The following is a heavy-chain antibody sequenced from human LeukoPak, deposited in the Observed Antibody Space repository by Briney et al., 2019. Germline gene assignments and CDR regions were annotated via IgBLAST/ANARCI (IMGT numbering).Heavy chain of an antibody. CDR3: AHQGSDFWSGDYPNFDY. D-gene: IGHD3-3*01. J-gene: IGHJ4*02. Sequence: SGPTLVKPTQTLTLTYTFSGFSLSTSGVGVGWIRQPPGKAPEWLALIYWNDDKRYSPSLKSRLTITKDTSKNQVVLTMTNMDPVDTATYYCAHQGSDFWSGDYPNFDYWGQGTLVTVSS. V-gene: IGHV2-5*01. CDR1: GFSLSTSGVG. CDR2: IYWNDDK.